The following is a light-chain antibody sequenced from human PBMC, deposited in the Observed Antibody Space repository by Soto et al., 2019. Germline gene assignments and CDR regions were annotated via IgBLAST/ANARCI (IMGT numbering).Light chain of an antibody. CDR2: GNS. Sequence: QSVLTQPPSVSGAPGQRVTISCTGSSSNIGAGHDVHWYQHLPGTAPKLLIYGNSNRPSGVPDRFSGSTSGNAASLTISALQADDEADYFCCSSAPESTYVFGTGTKLTVL. CDR3: CSSAPESTYV. V-gene: IGLV1-40*01. J-gene: IGLJ1*01. CDR1: SSNIGAGHD.